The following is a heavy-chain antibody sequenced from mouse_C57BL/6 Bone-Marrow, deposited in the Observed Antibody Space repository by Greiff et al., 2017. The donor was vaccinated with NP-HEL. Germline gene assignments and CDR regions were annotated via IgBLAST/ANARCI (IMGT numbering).Heavy chain of an antibody. CDR2: ISSGGSYT. J-gene: IGHJ3*01. V-gene: IGHV5-6*01. Sequence: EVKLVESGGDLVKPGGSLKLSCAASGFTFSSYGMSWVRQTPDKRLEWVATISSGGSYTYYPDSVKGRFTISRDNAKNTLYLQMSSLKSENTAMYYCARQSLYYPRFAYWGQGTLVTVSA. CDR3: ARQSLYYPRFAY. D-gene: IGHD1-1*02. CDR1: GFTFSSYG.